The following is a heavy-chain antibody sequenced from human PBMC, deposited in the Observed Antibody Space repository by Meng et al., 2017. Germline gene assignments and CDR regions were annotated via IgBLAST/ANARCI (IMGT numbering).Heavy chain of an antibody. V-gene: IGHV1-18*01. CDR3: ATRGNPYLNC. CDR2: INTYNGKT. Sequence: QVQLVQSGAEVKKPGASVKVSCDASAYTLSSDGFSWVRQAPGQGLEWLGWINTYNGKTDYAHKFQDRVTLTTDTFTNTAYMELRSLRSDDTAVYYCATRGNPYLNCWGQGTLVTVS. CDR1: AYTLSSDG. J-gene: IGHJ4*02.